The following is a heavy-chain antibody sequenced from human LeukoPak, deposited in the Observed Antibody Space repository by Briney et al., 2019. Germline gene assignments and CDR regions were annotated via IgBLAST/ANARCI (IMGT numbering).Heavy chain of an antibody. J-gene: IGHJ3*02. D-gene: IGHD3-9*01. CDR2: IYSGSST. CDR3: AREAWITIFCGAFDI. V-gene: IGHV3-66*01. Sequence: GGSLRLSYAAAGFTVSSTYMSWVRLDPGKWLGWVSVIYSGSSTYYADSVKGRFTISRDNSKNTLYLQMNSLRAEDTAVYYCAREAWITIFCGAFDIWGQGTMVTVSS. CDR1: GFTVSSTY.